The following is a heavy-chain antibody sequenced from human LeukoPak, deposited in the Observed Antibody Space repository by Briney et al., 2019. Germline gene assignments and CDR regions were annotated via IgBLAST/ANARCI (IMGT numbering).Heavy chain of an antibody. Sequence: SVKVSCKASGGTFSSYAISWVRQAPGQGLEWMGGIIPIFGTANYAQKFQGRVTITADESTSTAYMELSSLRSEDTAVYYCARRSLDTAMVSDAFDIWGQGTMVTVSS. CDR3: ARRSLDTAMVSDAFDI. CDR2: IIPIFGTA. CDR1: GGTFSSYA. D-gene: IGHD5-18*01. V-gene: IGHV1-69*13. J-gene: IGHJ3*02.